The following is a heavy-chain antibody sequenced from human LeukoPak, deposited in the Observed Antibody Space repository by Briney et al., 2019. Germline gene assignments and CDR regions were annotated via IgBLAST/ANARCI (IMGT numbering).Heavy chain of an antibody. V-gene: IGHV3-74*01. J-gene: IGHJ4*02. Sequence: GGSLRLSCAASGFTFGSYWMHWVRQVPGKRLVWVARINTDGRSTSYGESVEGRFTVSRDNAKNTLYVQMNSLRDEDTAVYYCVRDVWGDRDGFFAYWGQGTLVTVSS. CDR2: INTDGRST. CDR1: GFTFGSYW. CDR3: VRDVWGDRDGFFAY. D-gene: IGHD5-24*01.